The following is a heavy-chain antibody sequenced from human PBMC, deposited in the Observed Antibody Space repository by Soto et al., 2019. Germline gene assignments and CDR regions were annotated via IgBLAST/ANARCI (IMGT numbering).Heavy chain of an antibody. CDR2: INPKNGNT. D-gene: IGHD3-10*01. CDR3: ARVNFGSAFGI. V-gene: IGHV1-18*01. J-gene: IGHJ3*02. CDR1: GYTFDNYG. Sequence: GASVKVSCKTSGYTFDNYGISWVRQAPGQGLEWVGWINPKNGNTNYAQYVEGRVSMTTDTSTTTAYMELRSLTSDDTAVYYCARVNFGSAFGIRGLGTLVTVAS.